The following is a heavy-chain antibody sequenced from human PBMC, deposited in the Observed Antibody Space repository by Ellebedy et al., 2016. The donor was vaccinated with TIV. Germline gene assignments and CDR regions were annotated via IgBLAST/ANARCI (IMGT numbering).Heavy chain of an antibody. V-gene: IGHV1-18*01. D-gene: IGHD4-17*01. CDR2: ISAYNGNT. CDR3: ARDPSVNDYGDPRWFDP. J-gene: IGHJ5*02. Sequence: ASVKVSCKASGYTFTSYGISWVRQAPGHGLEWMGWISAYNGNTNYAQKLQGQVTMTTDTSTSTAYMELRSLISDDTAVYYCARDPSVNDYGDPRWFDPWGQGTLVTVSS. CDR1: GYTFTSYG.